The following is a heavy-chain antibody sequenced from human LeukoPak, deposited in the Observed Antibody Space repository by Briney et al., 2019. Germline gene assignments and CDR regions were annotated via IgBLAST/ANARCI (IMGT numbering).Heavy chain of an antibody. CDR2: IYYSGST. V-gene: IGHV4-59*08. D-gene: IGHD6-19*01. CDR1: GGSISSYC. CDR3: ARRVISGGNDAFDI. J-gene: IGHJ3*02. Sequence: SETLSLTCTVAGGSISSYCWSWIRQPPGKGLEWIGYIYYSGSTNYNPSLKSRVTISVDTSKNQFSLKLSSVTAADTAVYYCARRVISGGNDAFDIWGQGTMVTVSS.